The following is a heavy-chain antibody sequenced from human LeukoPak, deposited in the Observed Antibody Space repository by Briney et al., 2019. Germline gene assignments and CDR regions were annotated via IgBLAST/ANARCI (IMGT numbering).Heavy chain of an antibody. CDR3: ARAPLGYCSSTSCSYYMDV. V-gene: IGHV1-69*13. D-gene: IGHD2-2*03. Sequence: SVKVSCKASGGTFSSYAISWVRQAPGQGLEWMGGIIPIFGTANYAQKFQGRVTITADESTSTAYMELSSLRSEDTAVYYCARAPLGYCSSTSCSYYMDVWGKGTTVTVSS. J-gene: IGHJ6*03. CDR2: IIPIFGTA. CDR1: GGTFSSYA.